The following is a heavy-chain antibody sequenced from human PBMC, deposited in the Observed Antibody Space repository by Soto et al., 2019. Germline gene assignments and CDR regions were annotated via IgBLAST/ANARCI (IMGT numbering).Heavy chain of an antibody. Sequence: SVKVSCKASGGTFSSYAISWVRQAPGQGLEWMGGIIPIFGTANYAQKFQGRVTITADESTSTAYMGLSSLRSEDTAVYYCASPYCSGGSCAADYAVGKPPYFDYWGQGTLVTVSS. D-gene: IGHD2-15*01. CDR2: IIPIFGTA. J-gene: IGHJ4*02. V-gene: IGHV1-69*13. CDR1: GGTFSSYA. CDR3: ASPYCSGGSCAADYAVGKPPYFDY.